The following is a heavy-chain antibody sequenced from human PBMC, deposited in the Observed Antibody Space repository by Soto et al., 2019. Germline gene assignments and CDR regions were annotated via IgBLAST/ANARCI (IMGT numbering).Heavy chain of an antibody. CDR1: GGSISSYY. Sequence: SETLSLTCTVSGGSISSYYWTWIRQPPGTGLEWIGEINHSGSTNYNPSLKSRVTISVDTSKNQFSLKPTSVTAADTAVYYCARDLWGYCGTDCYPLDVWGQGTTVTVSS. J-gene: IGHJ6*02. V-gene: IGHV4-34*01. CDR2: INHSGST. CDR3: ARDLWGYCGTDCYPLDV. D-gene: IGHD2-21*02.